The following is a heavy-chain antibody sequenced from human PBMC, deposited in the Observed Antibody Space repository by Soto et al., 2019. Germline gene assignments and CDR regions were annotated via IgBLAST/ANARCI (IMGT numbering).Heavy chain of an antibody. CDR2: INYSETT. J-gene: IGHJ4*02. Sequence: SETLSLTCAVQGGSFSGHDCSWVRQPPGKGLEWIGEINYSETTNYNPSLESPVTVSVDSFKNQCTLKVTSVTAADTAVYYCARRYGSGKYYFDFWGQGTPVTVSS. D-gene: IGHD3-10*01. CDR1: GGSFSGHD. CDR3: ARRYGSGKYYFDF. V-gene: IGHV4-34*01.